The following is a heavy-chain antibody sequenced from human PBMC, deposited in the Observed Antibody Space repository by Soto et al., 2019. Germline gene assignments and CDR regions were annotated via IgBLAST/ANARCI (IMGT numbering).Heavy chain of an antibody. CDR1: GFTFSSYA. V-gene: IGHV3-23*01. D-gene: IGHD2-15*01. CDR3: AKDHGGSGGSCYDY. Sequence: GGSLRLSCAASGFTFSSYAMSWIRQAPGKGLEWVSAISGSGGSTYYADSVKGRFTISRDNSKNTLYPQMNSLRAEDTAVYYCAKDHGGSGGSCYDYWGQGTLVTVSS. J-gene: IGHJ4*02. CDR2: ISGSGGST.